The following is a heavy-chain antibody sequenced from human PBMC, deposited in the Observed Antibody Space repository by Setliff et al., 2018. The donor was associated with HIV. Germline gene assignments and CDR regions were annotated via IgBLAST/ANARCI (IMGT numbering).Heavy chain of an antibody. V-gene: IGHV3-21*06. CDR2: ISSSGAHI. D-gene: IGHD3-9*01. J-gene: IGHJ6*02. CDR1: GFTFSNAW. CDR3: ARGARLTYFDWPYYALDV. Sequence: PGGSLRLSCAASGFTFSNAWMSWVRQSPGKGLAWVASISSSGAHIFYAESLNGRFSVSRDNGRNFLYLQMSSLRADDTAIYYCARGARLTYFDWPYYALDVWGQGTTVTVSS.